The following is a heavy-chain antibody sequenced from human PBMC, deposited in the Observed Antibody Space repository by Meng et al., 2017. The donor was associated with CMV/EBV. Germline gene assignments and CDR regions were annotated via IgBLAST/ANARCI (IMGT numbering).Heavy chain of an antibody. J-gene: IGHJ4*02. Sequence: GGSLRPSCAASGFTFSSYWMSWVRQAPGKGLEWVANIKQDGSEKYYVDSVKGRFTISRDNAKNSLYLQMNSLRAEDTAVYYCARDSRRGNSDPELYYWGQGTLVTVSS. V-gene: IGHV3-7*01. CDR3: ARDSRRGNSDPELYY. CDR2: IKQDGSEK. CDR1: GFTFSSYW. D-gene: IGHD4-23*01.